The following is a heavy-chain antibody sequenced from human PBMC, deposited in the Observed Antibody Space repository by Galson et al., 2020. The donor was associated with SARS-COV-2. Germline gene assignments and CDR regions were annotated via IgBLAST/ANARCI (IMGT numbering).Heavy chain of an antibody. J-gene: IGHJ6*02. CDR3: ARDGLLGTTYYGLDG. CDR2: ISYTGTT. Sequence: SENLSLTCAVSGGSIGSGGYYWNWIRQYPGKGLEWIGYISYTGTTYYSPSLKSRVTISVDMSNNEFSLTLSSVTAADTAVYYCARDGLLGTTYYGLDGWGQCTTVTVS. V-gene: IGHV4-31*11. CDR1: GGSIGSGGYY. D-gene: IGHD1-1*01.